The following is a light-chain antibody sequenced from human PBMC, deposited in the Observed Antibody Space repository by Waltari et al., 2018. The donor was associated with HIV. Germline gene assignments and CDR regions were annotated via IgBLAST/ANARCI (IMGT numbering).Light chain of an antibody. CDR2: RNN. V-gene: IGLV1-44*01. CDR1: SSNIGLHS. J-gene: IGLJ3*02. CDR3: AAWDDTFRWV. Sequence: QPVLTQPPSASGPPGQRVPISCSGSSSNIGLHSVHWYQQVPGRTPKLLTYRNNQRPSGVPDRFSGSKSGTSASLAISGLQSEDEADYYCAAWDDTFRWVFGGGTKLTVL.